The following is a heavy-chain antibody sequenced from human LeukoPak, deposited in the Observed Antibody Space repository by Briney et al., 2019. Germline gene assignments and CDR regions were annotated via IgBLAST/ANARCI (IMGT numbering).Heavy chain of an antibody. CDR3: ARDGFGTGSN. J-gene: IGHJ4*02. V-gene: IGHV3-7*03. Sequence: GGSLRLSCAASGFTFRSYWMRWVRQAPGKGLEWVANIKQDGSEKNYVDSVKGRFIISRDNAKNSLYLQMNTLRADDTAVYYCARDGFGTGSNWGQGTLVTVSS. CDR1: GFTFRSYW. CDR2: IKQDGSEK. D-gene: IGHD3-16*01.